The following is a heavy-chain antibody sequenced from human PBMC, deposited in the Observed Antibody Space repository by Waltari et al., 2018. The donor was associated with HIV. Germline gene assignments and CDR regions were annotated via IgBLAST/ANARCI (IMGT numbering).Heavy chain of an antibody. CDR2: INSDGSST. D-gene: IGHD6-13*01. J-gene: IGHJ4*02. CDR1: GFTFSSYW. V-gene: IGHV3-74*01. Sequence: EVQLVESGGGLVPPGGSLRLSCAASGFTFSSYWMTWFRQAPGKGLVWVSRINSDGSSTSYADSVKGRFTISRDNAKNTRYLQMNSLRAEDTAVYYCARNLEVAAAGGGVDYWGQGTLVTVSS. CDR3: ARNLEVAAAGGGVDY.